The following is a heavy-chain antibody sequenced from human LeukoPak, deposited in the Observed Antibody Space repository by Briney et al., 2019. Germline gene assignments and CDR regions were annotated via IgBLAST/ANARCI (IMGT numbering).Heavy chain of an antibody. CDR3: ARHPTTVTTGYYFDY. J-gene: IGHJ4*02. CDR1: GGSISSSSYY. CDR2: IYYSGST. Sequence: PSEALSLTCTVSGGSISSSSYYWGWIRRPQGRVLEWIGSIYYSGSTYYNPSLKSRVTISVDTSKNQFSLKLSSVTAADTAVYYCARHPTTVTTGYYFDYWGQGTLVTVSS. V-gene: IGHV4-39*01. D-gene: IGHD4-17*01.